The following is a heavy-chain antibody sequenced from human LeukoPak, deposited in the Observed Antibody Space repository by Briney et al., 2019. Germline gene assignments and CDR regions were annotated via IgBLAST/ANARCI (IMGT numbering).Heavy chain of an antibody. CDR3: ARDLQDIVVVPAAPYYYYGMDV. CDR2: ISYDGSNK. D-gene: IGHD2-2*01. J-gene: IGHJ6*02. Sequence: GGPLRLSCAASGFTFSSYAMHWVRQAPGKGLEWGAVISYDGSNKYYADSVKGRFSISRDNSKTTLYLQMNSLRAEDTAVYYCARDLQDIVVVPAAPYYYYGMDVWGQGTTVTASS. CDR1: GFTFSSYA. V-gene: IGHV3-30-3*01.